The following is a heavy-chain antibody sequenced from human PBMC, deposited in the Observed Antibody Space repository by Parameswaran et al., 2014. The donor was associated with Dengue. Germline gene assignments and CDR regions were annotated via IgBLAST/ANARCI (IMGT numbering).Heavy chain of an antibody. V-gene: IGHV3-21*01. CDR2: ISSSSSYI. Sequence: WIRQPPGKGLEWVSSISSSSSYIYYADSVKGRFTISRDNAKNSLYLQMNSLRAEDTAVYYCARNRAGDYWGQGTLVTVSS. D-gene: IGHD3-10*01. CDR3: ARNRAGDY. J-gene: IGHJ4*02.